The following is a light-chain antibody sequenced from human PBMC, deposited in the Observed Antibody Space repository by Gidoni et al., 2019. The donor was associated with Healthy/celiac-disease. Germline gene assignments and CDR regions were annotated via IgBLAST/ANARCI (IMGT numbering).Light chain of an antibody. CDR1: QRVSSY. Sequence: LSPGERATLSGRARQRVSSYLAWYQQKPGQAPRLLIYDASNRATGIPARFSGSGSWTDFTLTISSLEPEDFAVYYCQQRSNWPPWTFGQGTKVEIK. J-gene: IGKJ1*01. CDR3: QQRSNWPPWT. V-gene: IGKV3-11*01. CDR2: DAS.